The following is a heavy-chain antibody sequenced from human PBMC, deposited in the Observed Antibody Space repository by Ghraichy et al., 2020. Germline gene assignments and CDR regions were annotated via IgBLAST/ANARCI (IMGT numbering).Heavy chain of an antibody. CDR2: ISSSGTTI. V-gene: IGHV3-48*03. D-gene: IGHD1-26*01. Sequence: LSLTCGASGFTFSNYDMNWVRQAPGKGLEWVSYISSSGTTIYYADSVKGRFTMSRDNAKYSLYLQMNSLRAEDTAVYYCARVGTYSSFDYWGQGTLVTVSS. CDR1: GFTFSNYD. CDR3: ARVGTYSSFDY. J-gene: IGHJ4*02.